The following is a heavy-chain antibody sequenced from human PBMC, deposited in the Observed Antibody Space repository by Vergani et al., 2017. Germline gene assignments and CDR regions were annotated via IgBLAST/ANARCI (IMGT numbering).Heavy chain of an antibody. V-gene: IGHV5-51*03. CDR1: EYSFGNYW. CDR2: IYPADSDT. CDR3: ARSRPVFYGMDV. D-gene: IGHD3-16*01. J-gene: IGHJ6*02. Sequence: EVELVQSGPEMRKPGESLKISCKGSEYSFGNYWIGWVRQMPGKGLEWMGIIYPADSDTRYSPSFQGQVTISADKSISTAYLQWSSLKASDTAMYYCARSRPVFYGMDVWGQGTTVTVSS.